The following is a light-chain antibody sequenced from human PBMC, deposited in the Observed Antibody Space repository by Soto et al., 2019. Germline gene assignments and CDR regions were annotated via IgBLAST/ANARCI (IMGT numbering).Light chain of an antibody. J-gene: IGKJ3*01. CDR3: QLYNDWPPAFT. CDR1: QSLSRK. V-gene: IGKV3-15*01. CDR2: GAS. Sequence: EILMTQSPATLSVSPGERATLSCRASQSLSRKLAWYQQKPGQAPRLLIYGASTRASGIPARFSGSGSGTEFTLTISSLQSEDFALYYCQLYNDWPPAFTVGPGTKLDL.